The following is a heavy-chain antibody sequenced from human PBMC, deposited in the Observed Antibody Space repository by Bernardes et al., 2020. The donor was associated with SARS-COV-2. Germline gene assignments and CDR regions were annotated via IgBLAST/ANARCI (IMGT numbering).Heavy chain of an antibody. CDR1: GYTFTGYY. J-gene: IGHJ4*02. CDR2: INPNSGGT. D-gene: IGHD3-16*01. Sequence: ASVKVSCMASGYTFTGYYMHWVRQAPGQGLEWMGWINPNSGGTNYAQKFQGWVTMTRDTSISTAYMELSRLRSDDTAVYYCARARGGSLNLYYFDYWGQGTLVTVSS. CDR3: ARARGGSLNLYYFDY. V-gene: IGHV1-2*04.